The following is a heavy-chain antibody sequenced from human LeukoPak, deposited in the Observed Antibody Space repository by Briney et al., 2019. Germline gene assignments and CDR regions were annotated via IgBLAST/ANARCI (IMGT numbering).Heavy chain of an antibody. V-gene: IGHV3-53*01. CDR1: GFTVSSNY. CDR3: ARDWYYYDSSGSAKVI. J-gene: IGHJ4*02. CDR2: IYSGGST. D-gene: IGHD3-22*01. Sequence: GGPLRLSCAASGFTVSSNYMSWVRQAPGKGLEWVSVIYSGGSTYYADSVKGRFTISRDNSKNTLYLQMNSLRAEDTAVYYCARDWYYYDSSGSAKVIWGQGTLVTVSS.